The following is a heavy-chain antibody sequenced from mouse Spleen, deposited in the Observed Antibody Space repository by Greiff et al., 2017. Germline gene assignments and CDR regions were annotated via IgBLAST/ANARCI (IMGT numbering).Heavy chain of an antibody. CDR1: GFTFSDYG. Sequence: EVQRVESGGGLVKPGGSLKLSCAASGFTFSDYGMHWVRQAPEKGLQWVAYISSGSSTFYYADTVKGRFTISRDNAKNTLFLQMTSLRSEDTAMYYCATEGGNYFDYWGQGTTLTVSS. V-gene: IGHV5-17*01. J-gene: IGHJ2*01. CDR2: ISSGSSTF. CDR3: ATEGGNYFDY.